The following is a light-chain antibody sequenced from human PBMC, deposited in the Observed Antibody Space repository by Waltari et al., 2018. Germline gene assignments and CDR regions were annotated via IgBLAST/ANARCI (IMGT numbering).Light chain of an antibody. Sequence: EIVLTQSPGTLSLSPGERVTLSCWASQSVTNTYLAWYQQKPGQSPRLLIYGASIRATGIPDRFSGSGSGTEFTLTISRLEPEDFAVYYCQQFGSSAFSFGPGTKLDIK. CDR2: GAS. J-gene: IGKJ3*01. V-gene: IGKV3-20*01. CDR1: QSVTNTY. CDR3: QQFGSSAFS.